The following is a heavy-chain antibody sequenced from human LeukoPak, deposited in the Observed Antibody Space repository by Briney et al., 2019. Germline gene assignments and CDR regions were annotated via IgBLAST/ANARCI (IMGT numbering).Heavy chain of an antibody. J-gene: IGHJ6*03. CDR1: GFTFSDYY. CDR2: ISSSGSTI. D-gene: IGHD3-3*01. V-gene: IGHV3-11*04. CDR3: ASSIFGVVERYYYYDMDV. Sequence: PGGSLRLSCAASGFTFSDYYMSWIRQAPGKGLELVSYISSSGSTIYYADSVKGRFTISRDNAKNSLYLQMNSLRAEDTAVYYCASSIFGVVERYYYYDMDVWGKGTTVTVSS.